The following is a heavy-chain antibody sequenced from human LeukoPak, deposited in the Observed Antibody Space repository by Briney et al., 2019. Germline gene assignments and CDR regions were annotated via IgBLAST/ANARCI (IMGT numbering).Heavy chain of an antibody. CDR1: GGSISYYY. V-gene: IGHV4-59*01. J-gene: IGHJ5*02. CDR2: IYYSGST. CDR3: ARALIIAARLNWFDP. D-gene: IGHD6-6*01. Sequence: LETLSLTCTVSGGSISYYYWSWIRQPPGKGLEWIGYIYYSGSTNYNPSLKSRVTISVDTSKNQFSLKLSSVTAADTAVYYCARALIIAARLNWFDPWGQGTLVTVSS.